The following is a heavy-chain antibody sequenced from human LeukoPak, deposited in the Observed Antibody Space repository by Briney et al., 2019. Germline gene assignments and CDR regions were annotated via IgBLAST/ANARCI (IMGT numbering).Heavy chain of an antibody. CDR2: VSGNGNNI. J-gene: IGHJ4*02. CDR3: AKDLPQYYDFWSGYYGGFDY. D-gene: IGHD3-3*01. CDR1: GFTFEDYA. Sequence: GGSLRLSCAASGFTFEDYAMHWVRQGPGKGLEWVSLVSGNGNNIYYADSVKGRFTISRDNSKNSLYLQMNSLRTEDTALYYCAKDLPQYYDFWSGYYGGFDYWGQGTLVTVSS. V-gene: IGHV3-43*02.